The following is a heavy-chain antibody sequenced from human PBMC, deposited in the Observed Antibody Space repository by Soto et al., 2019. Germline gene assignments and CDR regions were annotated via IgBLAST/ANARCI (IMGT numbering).Heavy chain of an antibody. V-gene: IGHV1-8*01. D-gene: IGHD6-25*01. CDR3: ARRKERSGPYYLDL. J-gene: IGHJ6*03. CDR2: MNPNNGNA. Sequence: ASVKVSCKASGFTFITYDFSWVRQAAGQGLEWMGWMNPNNGNAGFAQKFRGRINMTRNTSISTAYLELSSLRSDDSAVYFCARRKERSGPYYLDLWGQGTTVTVSS. CDR1: GFTFITYD.